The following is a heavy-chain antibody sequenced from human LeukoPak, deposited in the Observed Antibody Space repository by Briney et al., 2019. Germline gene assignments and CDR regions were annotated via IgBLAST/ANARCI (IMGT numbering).Heavy chain of an antibody. CDR3: ARVSLYSGYETADY. CDR1: GYSISSGYY. V-gene: IGHV4-61*01. CDR2: IYYSGST. J-gene: IGHJ4*02. Sequence: SETLSLTCAVSGYSISSGYYWSWIRQPPGKGLEWIGYIYYSGSTNYNPSLKSRVTISVDTSKNQFSLKLSSVTAADTAVYYCARVSLYSGYETADYWGQGTLVTVSS. D-gene: IGHD5-12*01.